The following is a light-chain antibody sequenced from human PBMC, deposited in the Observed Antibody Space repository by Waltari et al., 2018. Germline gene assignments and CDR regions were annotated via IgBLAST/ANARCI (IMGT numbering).Light chain of an antibody. J-gene: IGKJ2*01. CDR3: QQSYSTPYT. Sequence: DIQMTQSPSSLSASVGDRVTITCRASQSVSSSLNWYQQKPGKAPKLLIYAASSLQSGVPSRFSGGGSGTDFTLTSSSLQPEDFSTYYCQQSYSTPYTFGQGTKLEIK. CDR1: QSVSSS. CDR2: AAS. V-gene: IGKV1-39*01.